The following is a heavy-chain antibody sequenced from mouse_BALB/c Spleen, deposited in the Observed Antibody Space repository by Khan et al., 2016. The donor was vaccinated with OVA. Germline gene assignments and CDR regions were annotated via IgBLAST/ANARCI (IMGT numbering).Heavy chain of an antibody. V-gene: IGHV1-77*01. Sequence: QVQLQQSGAELARPGASVKLSCKASGYTFTDYYINWVKQRTGQGLEWIGEIYPGNDNTYYNEPFKGKATLTADKSSSTAYMQLSSLTSEASAVYYCARSSSHTIINGFPYWGQGTLVTVSA. J-gene: IGHJ3*01. D-gene: IGHD1-1*02. CDR3: ARSSSHTIINGFPY. CDR1: GYTFTDYY. CDR2: IYPGNDNT.